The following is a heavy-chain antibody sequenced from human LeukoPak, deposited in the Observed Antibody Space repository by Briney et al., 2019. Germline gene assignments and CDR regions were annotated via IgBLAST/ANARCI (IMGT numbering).Heavy chain of an antibody. CDR3: ARAAYSSTWYYRYFDL. CDR1: GCTFRSYD. V-gene: IGHV3-13*01. Sequence: GGSLRLSCAVSGCTFRSYDMRWVRQAPGRGLEWVSGIGTAGEIYYPGSVKGRFTISRENAKNSLYLQMNSLRAGDTAVYYCARAAYSSTWYYRYFDLWGRGTLVTVSS. J-gene: IGHJ2*01. D-gene: IGHD6-13*01. CDR2: IGTAGEI.